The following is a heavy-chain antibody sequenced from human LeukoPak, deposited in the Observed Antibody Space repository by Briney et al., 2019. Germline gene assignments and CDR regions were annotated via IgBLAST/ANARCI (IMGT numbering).Heavy chain of an antibody. CDR1: RFTFDDYA. CDR3: AKSHSGSYPAFFDY. J-gene: IGHJ4*02. CDR2: ISWDGGST. V-gene: IGHV3-43D*03. D-gene: IGHD1-26*01. Sequence: PGGSLRLSCAASRFTFDDYAMHWVRQAPGKGLEWVSLISWDGGSTYYADSVKGRFTISRDNSKNSLYLQMNSLRAEDTALYYCAKSHSGSYPAFFDYWGQGTLVTVSS.